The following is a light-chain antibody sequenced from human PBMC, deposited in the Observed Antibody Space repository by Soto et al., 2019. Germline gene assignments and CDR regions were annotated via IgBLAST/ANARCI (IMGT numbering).Light chain of an antibody. CDR1: QTINRY. Sequence: EVVLTQSPATLSLSPGERATLSCRASQTINRYLAWYQQKPGQAPRLLIYDASNRAIGTPARFSGSGSGTEFNLTISSLQSEDFAVYFCQQYDDWLRLTFGGGTKVDIK. CDR3: QQYDDWLRLT. V-gene: IGKV3-11*01. J-gene: IGKJ4*01. CDR2: DAS.